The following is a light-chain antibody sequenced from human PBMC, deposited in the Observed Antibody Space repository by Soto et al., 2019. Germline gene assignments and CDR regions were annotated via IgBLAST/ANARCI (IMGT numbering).Light chain of an antibody. CDR2: VNS. Sequence: QSVLTQPPSVSGAPGQRVTISCTGSSANIGAGYDVHWYQQHPGTAPKLLIYVNSDRPSGVLDRFSGSKSGTSASLAITGLQTEDEADYYCQSFDSTLSEWVFGGGTKLTVL. V-gene: IGLV1-40*01. CDR1: SANIGAGYD. CDR3: QSFDSTLSEWV. J-gene: IGLJ2*01.